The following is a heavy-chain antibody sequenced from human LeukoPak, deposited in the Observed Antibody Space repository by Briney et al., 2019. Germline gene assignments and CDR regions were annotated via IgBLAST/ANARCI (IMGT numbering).Heavy chain of an antibody. Sequence: AASVKVSCKASGYTFTSYAMNWVRQAPGQRLEWMGWINADNGNTKYSQKFQGRVTITRDTSASTAYMELSSLRSEDTAVYYCARAYSSNWYYFDYWGQGALVTVSS. J-gene: IGHJ4*02. CDR1: GYTFTSYA. D-gene: IGHD6-19*01. V-gene: IGHV1-3*01. CDR3: ARAYSSNWYYFDY. CDR2: INADNGNT.